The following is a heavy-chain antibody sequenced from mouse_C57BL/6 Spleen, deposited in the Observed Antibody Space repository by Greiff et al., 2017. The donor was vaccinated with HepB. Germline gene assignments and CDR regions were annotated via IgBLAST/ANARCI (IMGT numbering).Heavy chain of an antibody. CDR3: ARWSPYYSNYVDY. D-gene: IGHD2-5*01. CDR2: INPNNGGT. V-gene: IGHV1-26*01. CDR1: GYTFTDYY. Sequence: VQLQQSGPELVKPGASVKISCKASGYTFTDYYMNWVKQSHGKSLEWIGDINPNNGGTSYNQKFKGKATLTVDKSSSTAYMELRSLTSEDSAVYYCARWSPYYSNYVDYWGQGTTLTVSS. J-gene: IGHJ2*01.